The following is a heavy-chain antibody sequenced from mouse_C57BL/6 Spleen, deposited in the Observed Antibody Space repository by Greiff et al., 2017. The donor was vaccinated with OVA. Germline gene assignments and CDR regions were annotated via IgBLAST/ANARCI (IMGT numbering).Heavy chain of an antibody. J-gene: IGHJ2*01. CDR3: ARERHYYGSRLYFDY. CDR2: INYDGSST. V-gene: IGHV5-16*01. D-gene: IGHD1-1*01. CDR1: GFTFSDYY. Sequence: EVKLMESEGGLVQPGSSMKLSCTASGFTFSDYYMAWVRQVPEKGLEWVANINYDGSSTYYLDSLKSRFIISRDNAKNILYLQMSSLKSEDTATYYCARERHYYGSRLYFDYWGQGTTLTVSS.